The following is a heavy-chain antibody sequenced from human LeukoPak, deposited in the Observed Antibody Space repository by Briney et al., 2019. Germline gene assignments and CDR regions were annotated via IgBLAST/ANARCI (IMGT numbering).Heavy chain of an antibody. Sequence: SETLSLTCTVSGGSISSSRYYWGWIRQPPGKGLEWIGRIYYSGSSYYNPSLKGRVIISVDTSKNQFPLKLRAVTAADTAVYYCARHPDGGGGNSRYYYYYMDVWGKGTTVTVSS. D-gene: IGHD4-23*01. J-gene: IGHJ6*03. V-gene: IGHV4-39*01. CDR1: GGSISSSRYY. CDR2: IYYSGSS. CDR3: ARHPDGGGGNSRYYYYYMDV.